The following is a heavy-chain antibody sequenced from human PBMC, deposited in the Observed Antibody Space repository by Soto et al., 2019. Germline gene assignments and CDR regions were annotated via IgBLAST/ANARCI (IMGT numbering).Heavy chain of an antibody. CDR1: GGTFSSYA. CDR3: ARGSYLAVAGTWDY. V-gene: IGHV1-69*13. CDR2: IIPIFGTA. Sequence: ASVKVSCKASGGTFSSYAISWVRQAPGQGLEWMGGIIPIFGTANYAQKFQGRVTITADESTSTAYMELSSLRSEDTAVYYCARGSYLAVAGTWDYWGQGTLVTVSS. D-gene: IGHD6-19*01. J-gene: IGHJ4*02.